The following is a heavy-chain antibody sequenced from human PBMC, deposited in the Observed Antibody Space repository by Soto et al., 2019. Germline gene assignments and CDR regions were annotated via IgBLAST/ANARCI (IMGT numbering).Heavy chain of an antibody. CDR2: ISPYNGNT. CDR1: GYPFTSYG. J-gene: IGHJ3*02. D-gene: IGHD3-22*01. CDR3: ARCLSGYYLLVAFDI. V-gene: IGHV1-18*04. Sequence: GSVKVYFKACGYPFTSYGISLVRQAPGQGLEWIGCISPYNGNTNYSQKLHGRVTMTTDTSTSTAYMELRSLRSDDTAVYYCARCLSGYYLLVAFDIWGQGTMVTVSS.